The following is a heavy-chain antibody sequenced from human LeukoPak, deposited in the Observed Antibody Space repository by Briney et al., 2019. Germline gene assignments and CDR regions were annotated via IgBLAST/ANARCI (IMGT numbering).Heavy chain of an antibody. CDR3: ARDFELSH. CDR1: XFTFSSYG. V-gene: IGHV3-33*01. CDR2: IWYDGSSK. J-gene: IGHJ4*02. Sequence: GGSLRLSCAASXFTFSSYGMHWVRQAPGKGLEWVALIWYDGSSKHYADSVRGRFTISRDNSKNTLYLQMNSLRAEDTAVYYCARDFELSHWGQGTLVTVSS. D-gene: IGHD3-16*02.